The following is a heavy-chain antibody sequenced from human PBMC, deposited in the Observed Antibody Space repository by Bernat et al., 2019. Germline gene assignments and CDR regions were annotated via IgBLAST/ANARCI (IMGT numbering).Heavy chain of an antibody. D-gene: IGHD2-2*01. Sequence: QVQLVESGGGVVQPGRSLRLSCAASGFTFSSYGMHWVRQAPGKGLEWVAVISYDGSNKYYADSVKGRFTISRDNSKNTLYLQMNSLRAEDTAVYYCAKVGGYCSSTSCYYYYYDGMDVWGQGTTVTVSS. CDR1: GFTFSSYG. CDR3: AKVGGYCSSTSCYYYYYDGMDV. J-gene: IGHJ6*02. V-gene: IGHV3-30*18. CDR2: ISYDGSNK.